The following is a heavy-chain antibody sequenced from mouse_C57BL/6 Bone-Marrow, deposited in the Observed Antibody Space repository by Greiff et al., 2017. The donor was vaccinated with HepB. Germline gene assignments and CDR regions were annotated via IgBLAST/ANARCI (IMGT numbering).Heavy chain of an antibody. CDR2: IDPSDSYT. CDR3: ARGDYSNNYYAMDY. Sequence: QVQLQQSGAELVMPGASVKLSCKASGYTFTSYWMHWVKQRPGQGLEWIGEIDPSDSYTNYNQKFKGKSTLTVDKSSSTAYMQLSSLTSEDSAVYYCARGDYSNNYYAMDYWGQGTSVTVSS. CDR1: GYTFTSYW. J-gene: IGHJ4*01. V-gene: IGHV1-69*01. D-gene: IGHD2-5*01.